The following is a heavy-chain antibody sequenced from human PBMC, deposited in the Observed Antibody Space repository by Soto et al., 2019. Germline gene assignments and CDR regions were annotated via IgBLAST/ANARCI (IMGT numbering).Heavy chain of an antibody. CDR3: TTENLIITMVRGVIINYYGMYV. CDR2: IKSKTDGGTT. J-gene: IGHJ6*02. V-gene: IGHV3-15*07. D-gene: IGHD3-10*01. Sequence: GGSLRLSCAASCFTFSNAWMNWVRQAPGKGLEWVGRIKSKTDGGTTDYAAPVKGRFTISRDDSKNTLYLQMNSLKTEDTAVYYCTTENLIITMVRGVIINYYGMYVWGQGTTVTVS. CDR1: CFTFSNAW.